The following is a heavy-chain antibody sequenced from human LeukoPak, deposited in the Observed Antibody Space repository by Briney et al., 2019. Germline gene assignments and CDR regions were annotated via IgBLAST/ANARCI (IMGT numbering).Heavy chain of an antibody. CDR3: EQQDIRSSAWYA. CDR1: GFPFSSYA. V-gene: IGHV3-23*01. Sequence: QPGGSLRLPFATSGFPFSSYAMSVVRQAPGQGLEWVSAISDSGGSTYYADSVKGRFTISRDNSKNTLYLQMISLRAEDTAVYYCEQQDIRSSAWYAWRQGTLVTVSS. CDR2: ISDSGGST. J-gene: IGHJ5*02. D-gene: IGHD6-19*01.